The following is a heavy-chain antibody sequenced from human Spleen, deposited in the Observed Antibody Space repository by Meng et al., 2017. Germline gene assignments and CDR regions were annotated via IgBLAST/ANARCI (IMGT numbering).Heavy chain of an antibody. CDR1: GFTFSSYE. V-gene: IGHV3-48*03. CDR3: ASTYSSGWYYYYYGMDV. D-gene: IGHD6-19*01. J-gene: IGHJ6*02. Sequence: GESLKISCAASGFTFSSYEMNWVRQAPGKGLEWVSYISSSGSTIYYADSVKGRFTISRDNAKNSLYLQMNSLRAEDTAVYYCASTYSSGWYYYYYGMDVWGQGTTVTVSS. CDR2: ISSSGSTI.